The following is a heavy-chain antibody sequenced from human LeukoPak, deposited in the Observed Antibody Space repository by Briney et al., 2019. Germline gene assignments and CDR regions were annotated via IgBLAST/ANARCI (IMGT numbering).Heavy chain of an antibody. D-gene: IGHD4-17*01. CDR3: AKGLTYGDYDPVFDY. V-gene: IGHV3-30*02. J-gene: IGHJ4*02. CDR1: GFTFSSYG. Sequence: GGSLRLSCAASGFTFSSYGMYWVRQAPGKGLEWVAFIRYDGINKYYADSVKGRFTISRHNSRNTLYLQMNSLRVDDTAIYYCAKGLTYGDYDPVFDYWGQGTLVTVSS. CDR2: IRYDGINK.